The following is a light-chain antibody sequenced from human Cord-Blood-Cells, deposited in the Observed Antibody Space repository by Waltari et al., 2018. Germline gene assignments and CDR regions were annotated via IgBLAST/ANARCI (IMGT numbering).Light chain of an antibody. CDR1: SRDVGGYNY. Sequence: QSALTQPASVSGSPGQSLTISCTGTSRDVGGYNYVSWYQQHPGEAPTLMFYDVSNRRSGVSNRFSGSKASNTASLTISGLQAEDEADCYCSSYTSISTPVVFGGGTKLTVL. V-gene: IGLV2-14*01. CDR2: DVS. J-gene: IGLJ2*01. CDR3: SSYTSISTPVV.